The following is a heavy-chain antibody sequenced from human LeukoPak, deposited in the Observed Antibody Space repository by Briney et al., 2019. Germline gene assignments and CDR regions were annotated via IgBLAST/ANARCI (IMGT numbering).Heavy chain of an antibody. CDR1: GGSISSGGYY. V-gene: IGHV4-31*03. CDR2: IYYSGST. Sequence: TLSLTCTVSGGSISSGGYYWRWIRQHPGKGLEWIGYIYYSGSTYYNPSLKSRVTISVDTSKNQFSLKLSSVTAADTAVYYCARSHYDSSGYYAHFDYWGQGTLVTVSS. D-gene: IGHD3-22*01. CDR3: ARSHYDSSGYYAHFDY. J-gene: IGHJ4*02.